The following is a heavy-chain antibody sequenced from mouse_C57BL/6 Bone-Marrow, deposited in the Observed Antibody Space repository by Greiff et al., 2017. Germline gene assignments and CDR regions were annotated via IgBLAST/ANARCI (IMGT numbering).Heavy chain of an antibody. V-gene: IGHV1-80*01. D-gene: IGHD4-1*01. CDR2: IYPGDGDT. CDR3: ARQIGRDAMDY. Sequence: QVQLKESGAELVKPGASVKISCKASGYAFSSYWMNWVKQRPGKGLEWIGQIYPGDGDTNYNGKFKGKATLTADKSSSTAYMQLSSLTSEDSAVYFCARQIGRDAMDYWGQGTSVTVSS. CDR1: GYAFSSYW. J-gene: IGHJ4*01.